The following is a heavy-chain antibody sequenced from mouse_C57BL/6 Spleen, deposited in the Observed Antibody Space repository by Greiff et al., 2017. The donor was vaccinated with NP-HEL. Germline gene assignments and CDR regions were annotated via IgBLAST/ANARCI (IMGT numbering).Heavy chain of an antibody. V-gene: IGHV1-55*01. D-gene: IGHD1-1*01. J-gene: IGHJ4*01. Sequence: QVQLQQPGAELVKPGASVKMSFKASGYTFTSYWITWVKQRPGQGLEWIGDIYPGSGSTNYNEKFKSKATLTVDTSSSTAYMQLSSLTSEDSAVYYCARSGYGSNPLYYAMDYWGQGTSVTVSS. CDR3: ARSGYGSNPLYYAMDY. CDR2: IYPGSGST. CDR1: GYTFTSYW.